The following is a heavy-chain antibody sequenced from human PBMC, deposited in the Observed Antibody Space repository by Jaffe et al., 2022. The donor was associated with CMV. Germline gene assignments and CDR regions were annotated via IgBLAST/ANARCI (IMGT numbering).Heavy chain of an antibody. CDR3: TRDSSRTRDGYNEHYYYYYMDV. CDR2: IRSKAYGGTT. D-gene: IGHD5-12*01. J-gene: IGHJ6*03. V-gene: IGHV3-49*04. Sequence: EVQLVESGGGLVQPGRSLRLSCTASGFTFGDYAMSWVRQAPGKGLEWVGFIRSKAYGGTTEYAASVKGRFTISRDDSKSIAYLQMNSLKTEDTAVYYCTRDSSRTRDGYNEHYYYYYMDVWGKGTTVTVSS. CDR1: GFTFGDYA.